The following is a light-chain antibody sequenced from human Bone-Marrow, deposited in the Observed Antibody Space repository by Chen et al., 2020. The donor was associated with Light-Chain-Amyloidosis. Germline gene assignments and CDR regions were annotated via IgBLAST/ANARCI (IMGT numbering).Light chain of an antibody. J-gene: IGLJ2*01. CDR1: SLRYYP. CDR2: RNN. CDR3: SSRDTTGNHLL. Sequence: SSELTQDPAVSVTLGQTVRITCQGDSLRYYPATWYQQKPGQAPVLVISRNNNRPSGIPDRLACSSSGHAGSLSITGAQAEDDADYHWSSRDTTGNHLLFGGGTSLTVL. V-gene: IGLV3-19*01.